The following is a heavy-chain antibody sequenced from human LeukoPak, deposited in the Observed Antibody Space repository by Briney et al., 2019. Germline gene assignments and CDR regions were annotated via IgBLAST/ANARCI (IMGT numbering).Heavy chain of an antibody. CDR2: ISSSSSYI. CDR3: ARAGGKTYYYDSSGPEPVSY. CDR1: GFTFSSYS. J-gene: IGHJ4*02. D-gene: IGHD3-22*01. Sequence: GGSLRLSCAASGFTFSSYSMNWVRQAPGKGLEWVSSISSSSSYIYYADSVKGRFTISRDNTKNSLYLQMNSLRAEDTAVYYCARAGGKTYYYDSSGPEPVSYWGQGTLVTVSS. V-gene: IGHV3-21*01.